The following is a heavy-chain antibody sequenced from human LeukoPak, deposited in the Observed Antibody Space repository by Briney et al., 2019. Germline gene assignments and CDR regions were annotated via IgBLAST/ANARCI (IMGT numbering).Heavy chain of an antibody. J-gene: IGHJ4*02. Sequence: PGGSLRLSCVASGFTFNNFGMHWVRQAPGKGLEWVAFIGYDGSNKYYADSVKGRFTISRDSSTKTLSLQMNSLRAEDTAVYFCAKDRTLFGSGWYVIDYWGQGTLVTVSS. D-gene: IGHD6-19*01. CDR3: AKDRTLFGSGWYVIDY. V-gene: IGHV3-30*02. CDR1: GFTFNNFG. CDR2: IGYDGSNK.